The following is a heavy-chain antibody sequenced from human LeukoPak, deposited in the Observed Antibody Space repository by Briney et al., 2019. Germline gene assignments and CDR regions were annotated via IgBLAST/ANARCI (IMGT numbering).Heavy chain of an antibody. CDR1: GFTFSSYS. CDR2: IYSGGRT. V-gene: IGHV3-66*01. CDR3: ARERGRGVISPYFDY. Sequence: GGSLRLSCAASGFTFSSYSMSWVRRAPGKGLEWVSVIYSGGRTHYTDSVKGRFIISRDNSKNTLYLQMNSLRAEDTAVYYCARERGRGVISPYFDYWGQGALVTVSS. J-gene: IGHJ4*02. D-gene: IGHD3-10*01.